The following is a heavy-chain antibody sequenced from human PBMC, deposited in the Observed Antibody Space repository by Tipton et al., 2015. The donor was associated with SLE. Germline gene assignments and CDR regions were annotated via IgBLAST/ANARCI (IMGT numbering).Heavy chain of an antibody. CDR3: ARGAGRAWFDP. D-gene: IGHD3-10*01. Sequence: TLSLTCTVSGDSISSSSYYWGWIRQPPGKGLEWIGNIYYSGSTYYNLSLKSRVTISVDTSKNHFSLKLSSVTAADTAVYYCARGAGRAWFDPWGQGTLVTVSS. CDR1: GDSISSSSYY. CDR2: IYYSGST. V-gene: IGHV4-39*07. J-gene: IGHJ5*02.